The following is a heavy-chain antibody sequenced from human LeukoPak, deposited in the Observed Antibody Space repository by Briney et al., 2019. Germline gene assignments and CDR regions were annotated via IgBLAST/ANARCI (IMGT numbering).Heavy chain of an antibody. V-gene: IGHV1-46*01. CDR2: INPSGGST. Sequence: ASVKVSCKASGYTFTSYYMHWVRQAPGQGLEWMGIINPSGGSTSYAQKFQGRVTMTRDTSTSTDYMELSSLRSEDTAVYYCARDRVIVGANDAFDIWGQGTMVTVSS. CDR3: ARDRVIVGANDAFDI. CDR1: GYTFTSYY. D-gene: IGHD1-26*01. J-gene: IGHJ3*02.